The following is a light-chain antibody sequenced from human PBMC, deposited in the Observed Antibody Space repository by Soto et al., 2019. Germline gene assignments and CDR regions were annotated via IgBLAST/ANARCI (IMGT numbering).Light chain of an antibody. CDR2: GAS. V-gene: IGKV3-20*01. J-gene: IGKJ5*01. CDR3: QQYYSSPLLT. Sequence: EIVLTQSPGTLSLSPGERATLSCRASQSVTSSYLAWYQQKPGQAPRLLIYGASNRATGIPDRFSGSGSGTDFTLTISSMEPEDFAVYYYQQYYSSPLLTFGQGTKLEIK. CDR1: QSVTSSY.